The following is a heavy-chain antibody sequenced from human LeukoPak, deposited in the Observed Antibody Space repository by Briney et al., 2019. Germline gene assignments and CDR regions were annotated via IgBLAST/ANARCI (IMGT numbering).Heavy chain of an antibody. CDR2: INYGGDT. CDR1: GWSFSGYD. D-gene: IGHD2-21*02. CDR3: VRGLGWKVTPMGLFYMDV. J-gene: IGHJ6*03. Sequence: SETLSLTCGVDGWSFSGYDWSWVCQPPGKGLEWIGEINYGGDTNYNPSLKSRVTISVDTSKNQFSLKVRSVTAADTAVYFCVRGLGWKVTPMGLFYMDVWGEGATVTVSS. V-gene: IGHV4-34*01.